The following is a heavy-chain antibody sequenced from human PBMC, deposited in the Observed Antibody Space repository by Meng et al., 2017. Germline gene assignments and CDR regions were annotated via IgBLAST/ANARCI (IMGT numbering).Heavy chain of an antibody. CDR2: IIPIFGTA. Sequence: QVRLVQCGAEVKEPGSSVRGSCKASGGTFSSYAISWVRQAPGQGLEWMGGIIPIFGTANYAQKFQGRVTITADKSTSTAYMELSSLRSEDTAVYYCASLTGWFDPWGQGTLVTVSS. D-gene: IGHD3-10*01. CDR1: GGTFSSYA. V-gene: IGHV1-69*06. CDR3: ASLTGWFDP. J-gene: IGHJ5*02.